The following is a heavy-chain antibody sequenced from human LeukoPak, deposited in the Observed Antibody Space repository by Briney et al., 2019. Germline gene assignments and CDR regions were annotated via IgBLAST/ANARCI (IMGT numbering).Heavy chain of an antibody. CDR1: GFTFSSYD. J-gene: IGHJ4*02. D-gene: IGHD1-26*01. CDR2: ISDSGSRI. Sequence: PGGSLRLSCAASGFTFSSYDMNWVRQAPGKGLEWISYISDSGSRIYYADSVKGRFTISRDNAKNSLYLQMNSLRAEDTAVYYCARVRGSYFPVFDYWGQGTLVTVSS. CDR3: ARVRGSYFPVFDY. V-gene: IGHV3-48*03.